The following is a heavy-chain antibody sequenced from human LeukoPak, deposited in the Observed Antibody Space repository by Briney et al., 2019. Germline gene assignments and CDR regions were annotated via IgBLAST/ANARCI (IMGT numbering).Heavy chain of an antibody. V-gene: IGHV3-49*03. CDR1: GFTFGNYA. J-gene: IGHJ4*02. Sequence: GGSRRLSCTAAGFTFGNYAMSWFRQAPGRGLEWVGFIRSKAYGGTTGYAASVKGRFTISRDDSKSIAYLQMNSLKTEDTAVYYCTRGGSSWYGIDYWGQGTLVTVSS. D-gene: IGHD6-13*01. CDR2: IRSKAYGGTT. CDR3: TRGGSSWYGIDY.